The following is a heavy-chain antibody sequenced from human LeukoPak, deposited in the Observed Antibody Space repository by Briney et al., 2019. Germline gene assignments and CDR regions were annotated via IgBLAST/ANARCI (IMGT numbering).Heavy chain of an antibody. CDR1: GGSISSYY. V-gene: IGHV4-4*07. D-gene: IGHD3-3*01. J-gene: IGHJ4*02. Sequence: SETLSLTCTVSGGSISSYYWSWIRQPAGKGLEWIGRIYTSESTNYNPSLKSRVTMSVDTSKNQFSLKLSSVTAADTAVYYCAREYTIFGVVTFDYWGQGTLVTVSS. CDR3: AREYTIFGVVTFDY. CDR2: IYTSEST.